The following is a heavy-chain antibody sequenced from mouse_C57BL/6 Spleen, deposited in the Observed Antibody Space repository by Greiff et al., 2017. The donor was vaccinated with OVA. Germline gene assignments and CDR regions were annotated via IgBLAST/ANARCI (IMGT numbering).Heavy chain of an antibody. CDR2: IRNKANGYTT. Sequence: EVKLVESGGGLVQPGGSLSLSCAASGFTFTDYYMSWVRQPPGKALEWLGFIRNKANGYTTEYSASVKGRFTISRDNSQSILYLQMNALRAEDSATYYCARSRDYLYYAMDYWGQGTSVTVSS. CDR3: ARSRDYLYYAMDY. CDR1: GFTFTDYY. D-gene: IGHD2-4*01. J-gene: IGHJ4*01. V-gene: IGHV7-3*01.